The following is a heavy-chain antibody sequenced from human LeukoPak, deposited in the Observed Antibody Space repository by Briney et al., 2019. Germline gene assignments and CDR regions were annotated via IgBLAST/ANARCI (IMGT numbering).Heavy chain of an antibody. V-gene: IGHV4-59*01. CDR2: IYYSGST. Sequence: PSETLSLTCAVSGASISNKYWSWIRQPQGKGLEWIGYIYYSGSTNYNPSLKSRVTILVDTSKNQFSLKLSSVTAADTAVYYCARAPPLYDSSGYYLRTDWYFDLWGRGTLVTVSS. CDR3: ARAPPLYDSSGYYLRTDWYFDL. CDR1: GASISNKY. J-gene: IGHJ2*01. D-gene: IGHD3-22*01.